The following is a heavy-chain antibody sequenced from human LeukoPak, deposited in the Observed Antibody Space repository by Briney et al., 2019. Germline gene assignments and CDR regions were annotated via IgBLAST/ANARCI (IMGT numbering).Heavy chain of an antibody. J-gene: IGHJ3*02. CDR2: IYHAGT. Sequence: PGGSLRLSCAASGSTFSAYGMHWVRQAPGKGLEWITVIYHAGTHYADSVKGRFTVSRDNSENTLYLQMSSLRAEDTAMYYCASLGGPKGSDDAFDIWGRGTMVTVSA. D-gene: IGHD1-26*01. CDR1: GSTFSAYG. V-gene: IGHV3-33*01. CDR3: ASLGGPKGSDDAFDI.